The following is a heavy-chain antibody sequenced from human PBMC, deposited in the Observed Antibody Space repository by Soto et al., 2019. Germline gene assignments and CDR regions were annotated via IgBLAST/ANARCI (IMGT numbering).Heavy chain of an antibody. Sequence: SETLSLTCIVSGESIISSSYYWGWIRQPPGKGLEWIGSIYYSGRTYYNPSFKSRVTISIDTSKNQFSLKLSSVTATDTAVYYCARQRTTVVTQAYFDHWGQGALVTVSS. D-gene: IGHD2-21*02. CDR3: ARQRTTVVTQAYFDH. V-gene: IGHV4-39*01. CDR2: IYYSGRT. J-gene: IGHJ4*02. CDR1: GESIISSSYY.